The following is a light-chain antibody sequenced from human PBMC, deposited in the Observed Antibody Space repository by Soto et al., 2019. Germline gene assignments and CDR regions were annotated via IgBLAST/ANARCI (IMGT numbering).Light chain of an antibody. CDR2: GAS. CDR3: QQYGSSPMYT. V-gene: IGKV3-20*01. J-gene: IGKJ2*01. CDR1: QSVSSSY. Sequence: EIVLTQSPGTLSLSPGERATLSCRASQSVSSSYLAWYQQKPGQAPRLLIYGASSRATGIQDRFSGSGSGTYFTLTISRLEPEDFAVYSCQQYGSSPMYTFGQGTKLEIK.